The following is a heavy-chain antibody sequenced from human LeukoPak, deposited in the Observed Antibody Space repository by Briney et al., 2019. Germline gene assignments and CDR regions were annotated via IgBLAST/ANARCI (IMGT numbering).Heavy chain of an antibody. CDR3: ARGLMMGAKYYGSGREVDY. D-gene: IGHD3-10*01. Sequence: PGGSLRLSCAASGFTFSSYEMNWVRQAPGKGLEWVSYISSSGSTIYYADSVKGRFTISRDNAKNSLYLQMNSLRAEDTAVYYCARGLMMGAKYYGSGREVDYRGQGTLVTVSS. V-gene: IGHV3-48*03. CDR2: ISSSGSTI. CDR1: GFTFSSYE. J-gene: IGHJ4*02.